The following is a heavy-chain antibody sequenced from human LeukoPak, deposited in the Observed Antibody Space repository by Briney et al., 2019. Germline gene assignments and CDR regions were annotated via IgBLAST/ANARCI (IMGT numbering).Heavy chain of an antibody. V-gene: IGHV1-2*02. D-gene: IGHD6-19*01. J-gene: IGHJ4*02. CDR3: ARVVAVADHVDY. CDR1: GYTFTGYY. Sequence: ASVKDSCKASGYTFTGYYMHWVRQAPGQGLEWMGWINPNSGGTNYAQKFQGRVTMTRDTSISTAYMELSRLRSDDTAVYYCARVVAVADHVDYWGQGTLVTVSS. CDR2: INPNSGGT.